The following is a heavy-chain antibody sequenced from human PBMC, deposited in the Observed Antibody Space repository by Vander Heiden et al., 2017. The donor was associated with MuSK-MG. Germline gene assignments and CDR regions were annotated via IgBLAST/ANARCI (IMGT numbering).Heavy chain of an antibody. V-gene: IGHV4-31*03. CDR2: IYYSGST. D-gene: IGHD2-15*01. CDR3: AREGRYCSGGSCYYNWFDP. J-gene: IGHJ5*02. Sequence: QVQLQESGPGLVKPSQTLSLTCTVSGGSISSGGYYWSWIRQHPGKGLEWIGYIYYSGSTYYNPSLKRRVTISVDTSKNQFSLKLSSVTAADTAVYYCAREGRYCSGGSCYYNWFDPWGQGTLVTVSS. CDR1: GGSISSGGYY.